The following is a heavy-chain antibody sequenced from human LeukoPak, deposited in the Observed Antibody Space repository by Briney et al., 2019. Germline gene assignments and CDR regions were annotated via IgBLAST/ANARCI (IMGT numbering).Heavy chain of an antibody. CDR3: ANWVWSTLSFDY. Sequence: GGSLRLSCAASGFTFSSYAMSWVRQAPGKGLEWVSAISGSGGSTYYADSVKGRFTISRDNSKNTLSLQMNSLRAEDTAAYYCANWVWSTLSFDYWGQGTLVTVSS. D-gene: IGHD3-16*01. CDR2: ISGSGGST. J-gene: IGHJ4*02. CDR1: GFTFSSYA. V-gene: IGHV3-23*01.